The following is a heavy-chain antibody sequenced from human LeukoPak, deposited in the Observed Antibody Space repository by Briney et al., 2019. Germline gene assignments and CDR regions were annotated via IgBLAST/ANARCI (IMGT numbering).Heavy chain of an antibody. CDR1: GGSVSSGSYY. V-gene: IGHV4-61*01. CDR2: IYYSGST. J-gene: IGHJ4*02. D-gene: IGHD5-18*01. CDR3: ARVGYSSYYFDY. Sequence: ASETLSLTCTVSGGSVSSGSYYWSWIRQPPGKGLEWIGYIYYSGSTNYNPSLKSRVTISVDTSKNQFSLKLSSVTAADTAVYYCARVGYSSYYFDYWGQGTLVTVSS.